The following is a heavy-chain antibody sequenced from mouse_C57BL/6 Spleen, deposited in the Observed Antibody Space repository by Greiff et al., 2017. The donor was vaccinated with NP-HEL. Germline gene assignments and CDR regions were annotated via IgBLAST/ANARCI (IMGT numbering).Heavy chain of an antibody. CDR2: IYPGSGST. Sequence: VQLQQPGAELVKPGASVKMSCKASGYTFTSYWITWVKQRPGQGLEWIGDIYPGSGSTNYNEKFKSKATLTVDTSSSTAYMQLSSLTSEDSAVYYCARMMVTTYYFDYWGQGTTLTVSS. CDR1: GYTFTSYW. J-gene: IGHJ2*01. D-gene: IGHD2-3*01. V-gene: IGHV1-55*01. CDR3: ARMMVTTYYFDY.